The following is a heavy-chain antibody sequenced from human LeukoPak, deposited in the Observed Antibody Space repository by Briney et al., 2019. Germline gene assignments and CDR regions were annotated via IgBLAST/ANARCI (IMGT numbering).Heavy chain of an antibody. V-gene: IGHV4-39*07. Sequence: SETLSLTCTVSGGSIGSSSYYWGWIRQSPGKGLDWIGSNLYSGSTLYHPSLKTRATISADRSRGQFSLILNSVTAADTAVYYCVRGLPEGYCRGGRCPNWFDLWGQGTLVTVSS. D-gene: IGHD2-15*01. CDR1: GGSIGSSSYY. J-gene: IGHJ5*02. CDR2: NLYSGST. CDR3: VRGLPEGYCRGGRCPNWFDL.